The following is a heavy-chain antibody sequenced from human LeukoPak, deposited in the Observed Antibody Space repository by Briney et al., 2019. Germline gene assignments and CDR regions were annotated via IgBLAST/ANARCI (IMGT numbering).Heavy chain of an antibody. Sequence: SQTLSLTCTVSVASITGHYWSWIRQPPGQGLEWIGFIYYSGTTNYNPSLKSRVTISVDTSKNQFSLTLSSVTAADTAVYYCARHLGGGIYFDSWGQGTLVTVSS. CDR1: VASITGHY. V-gene: IGHV4-59*08. D-gene: IGHD3-16*01. J-gene: IGHJ4*02. CDR2: IYYSGTT. CDR3: ARHLGGGIYFDS.